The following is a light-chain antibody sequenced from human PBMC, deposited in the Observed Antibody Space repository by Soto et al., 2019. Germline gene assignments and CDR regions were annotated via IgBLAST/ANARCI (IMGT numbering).Light chain of an antibody. J-gene: IGKJ5*01. CDR1: QSVLYSSNNKNY. CDR2: GAS. CDR3: QQYTGPPTS. V-gene: IGKV4-1*01. Sequence: DLAQTSSPDSLSASLGARATINRKSSQSVLYSSNNKNYLAWCQQRPGQAPRLLIYGASTRAAGIPDRFSGSGSGTDFTLTITRLEPEDSAVYFCQQYTGPPTSFGQGTRLEIK.